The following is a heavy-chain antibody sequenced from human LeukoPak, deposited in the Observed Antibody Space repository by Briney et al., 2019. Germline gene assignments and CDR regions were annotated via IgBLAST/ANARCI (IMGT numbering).Heavy chain of an antibody. CDR1: GFTFSSYS. CDR3: ASIRWSDAFDI. J-gene: IGHJ3*02. V-gene: IGHV3-48*04. D-gene: IGHD2-21*01. Sequence: GALRLSCAASGFTFSSYSMNWVRQAPGKGLEWVSYISSSSSTIYYADSVKGRFTISRDNAKNSLYLQMNSLRAEDTAVYYCASIRWSDAFDIWGQGTMVTVSS. CDR2: ISSSSSTI.